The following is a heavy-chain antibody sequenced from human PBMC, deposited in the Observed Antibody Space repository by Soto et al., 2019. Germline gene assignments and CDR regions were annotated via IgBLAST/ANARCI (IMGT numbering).Heavy chain of an antibody. CDR2: IIPIFGTA. Sequence: GALVKVSCKASGGTFSSYAISWVRQAPGQGLEWMGGIIPIFGTANYAQKFQGRVTITADESTSTAYMELSSLRSEDTAVYYCARDLFRDSGSSGVWGQGTTVTVSS. CDR1: GGTFSSYA. J-gene: IGHJ6*02. V-gene: IGHV1-69*13. D-gene: IGHD1-26*01. CDR3: ARDLFRDSGSSGV.